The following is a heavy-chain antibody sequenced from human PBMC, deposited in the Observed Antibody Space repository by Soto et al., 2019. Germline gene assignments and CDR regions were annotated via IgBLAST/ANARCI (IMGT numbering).Heavy chain of an antibody. Sequence: ASVKVSCKASGYTFTSYGISWVRQAPGQGLEWMGWISAYNGNTNYAQKLQGRVTMTTDTSTSTAYMELRSLRSDDTAVYYCARDMGYYYDSSGLFDYWGQGTLVTVSS. CDR1: GYTFTSYG. J-gene: IGHJ4*02. CDR2: ISAYNGNT. D-gene: IGHD3-22*01. V-gene: IGHV1-18*04. CDR3: ARDMGYYYDSSGLFDY.